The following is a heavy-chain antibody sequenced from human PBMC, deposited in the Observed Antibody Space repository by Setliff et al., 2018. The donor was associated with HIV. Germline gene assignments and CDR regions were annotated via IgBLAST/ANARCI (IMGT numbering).Heavy chain of an antibody. J-gene: IGHJ1*01. V-gene: IGHV3-23*01. Sequence: PGGSLRLSCAASGFTFSSYAMAWVRQAPGKGLEWVSAISRSADTTYYADSVKGRFTISRDDSKNTVYLQMNSLRAEDTAVYYCASTMVRGVIIPLYFQHWGQGTLVTVS. D-gene: IGHD3-10*01. CDR2: ISRSADTT. CDR1: GFTFSSYA. CDR3: ASTMVRGVIIPLYFQH.